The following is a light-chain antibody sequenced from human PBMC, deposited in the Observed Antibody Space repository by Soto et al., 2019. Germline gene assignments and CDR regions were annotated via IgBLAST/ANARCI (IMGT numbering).Light chain of an antibody. CDR1: QNIRTY. CDR3: QESYSMPWT. Sequence: DIQMTQSPSSLSASVGDRVTITCRSSQNIRTYLNWYQQKPGKAPKLLIYAASSLQSGVPSRFSGSGSGTDFTLTIGSLQPEDFATYHCQESYSMPWTFGQGTKVEIK. V-gene: IGKV1-39*01. J-gene: IGKJ1*01. CDR2: AAS.